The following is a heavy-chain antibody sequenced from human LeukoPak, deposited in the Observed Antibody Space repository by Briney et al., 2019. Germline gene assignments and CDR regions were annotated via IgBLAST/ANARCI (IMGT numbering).Heavy chain of an antibody. V-gene: IGHV4-59*08. CDR1: GASTSTYY. D-gene: IGHD4-11*01. CDR2: IYNGGST. Sequence: PSETLSLTCIVSGASTSTYYWSWIRQPPGKGLEWIGYIYNGGSTNYNPSLKSRVTISVDTSKNQFSPRLTSLTATDTAIYYCAQTTGWPGFDYWGPGVLVTVSS. CDR3: AQTTGWPGFDY. J-gene: IGHJ4*02.